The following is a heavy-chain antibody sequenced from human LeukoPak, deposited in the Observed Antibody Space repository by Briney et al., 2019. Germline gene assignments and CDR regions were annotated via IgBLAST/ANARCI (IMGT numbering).Heavy chain of an antibody. CDR1: GFTFTDFY. D-gene: IGHD4-17*01. V-gene: IGHV3-11*01. CDR2: ISISGTTI. J-gene: IGHJ4*02. CDR3: ARTGRLQYGDYVAFDY. Sequence: GGSLRLSCAASGFTFTDFYMSWIRQAPGKGLEWVSYISISGTTIYYADSVKGRFTFSRDNAKNSLFLQMNSLRAEDTAVYYCARTGRLQYGDYVAFDYWGQGTLVTVSS.